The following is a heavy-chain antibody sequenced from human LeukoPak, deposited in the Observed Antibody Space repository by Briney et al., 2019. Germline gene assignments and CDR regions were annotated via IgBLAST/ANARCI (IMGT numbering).Heavy chain of an antibody. CDR1: GFSLSGYW. Sequence: AGGSLRLSCVASGFSLSGYWMYWVRQAPGRGLMYISRNNGDGSTTNYADVVKGRFTMSRDNVKNTLYLQMNSLRAEDTAVYYCAKEGFDSWGQGTLVTVSS. CDR2: NNGDGSTT. CDR3: AKEGFDS. J-gene: IGHJ4*02. V-gene: IGHV3-74*01.